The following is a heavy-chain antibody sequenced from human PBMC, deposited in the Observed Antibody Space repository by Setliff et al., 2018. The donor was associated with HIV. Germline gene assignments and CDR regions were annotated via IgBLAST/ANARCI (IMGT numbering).Heavy chain of an antibody. CDR3: ARGYYGSDLQNGMDV. V-gene: IGHV3-64*04. J-gene: IGHJ6*02. Sequence: GGSLRLSCSASGFSFSNYAMHWVRQAPGKGLEYVSAISGNGGNTYYTDSVKGRFTISRDNAKNTLYLQMNSLRGEDTAVYFCARGYYGSDLQNGMDVWGQGTTVTVSS. CDR2: ISGNGGNT. CDR1: GFSFSNYA. D-gene: IGHD3-10*01.